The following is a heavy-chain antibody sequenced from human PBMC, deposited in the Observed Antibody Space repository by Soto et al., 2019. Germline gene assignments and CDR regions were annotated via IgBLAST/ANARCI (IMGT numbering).Heavy chain of an antibody. CDR3: ARVSCSSSIFPDPSYYNGMDF. CDR2: IYYSGST. Sequence: TGTVSSGSISSGDYYWSWIRQPPGKGLEWIGYIYYSGSTYYNPSLKSRVTISVDTSKNQFSLKLSSVTAADTAVYYCARVSCSSSIFPDPSYYNGMDFWGLWTTVTGS. D-gene: IGHD2-2*01. V-gene: IGHV4-30-4*01. CDR1: SGSISSGDYY. J-gene: IGHJ6*02.